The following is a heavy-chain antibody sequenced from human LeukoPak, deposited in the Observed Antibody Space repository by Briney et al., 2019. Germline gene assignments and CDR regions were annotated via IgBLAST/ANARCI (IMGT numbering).Heavy chain of an antibody. J-gene: IGHJ6*03. D-gene: IGHD1-26*01. CDR1: GFTFSSYE. Sequence: GGSLRLSCAASGFTFSSYEMNWVRQAPGKGLGWVSYISSSGSTIYYADSVKGRFTISRDNAKKSVYLQMNSLRAEDTAVYYCARAYSERYGLGYYYMDVWGKGTTVTISS. CDR2: ISSSGSTI. V-gene: IGHV3-48*03. CDR3: ARAYSERYGLGYYYMDV.